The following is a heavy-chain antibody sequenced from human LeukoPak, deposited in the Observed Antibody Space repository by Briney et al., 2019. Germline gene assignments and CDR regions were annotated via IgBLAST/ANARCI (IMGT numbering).Heavy chain of an antibody. Sequence: PGGSLRLSCAASGFTFSSYRMSWVRQAPGKGLEWVANIKQDGSEKYYVDSVRGRFTISRDNAKNSLYLQMNSLRAEDTAVYYCARGLAAAGTSWYFDYWGQGTLVTVSS. V-gene: IGHV3-7*01. D-gene: IGHD6-13*01. CDR2: IKQDGSEK. CDR1: GFTFSSYR. J-gene: IGHJ4*02. CDR3: ARGLAAAGTSWYFDY.